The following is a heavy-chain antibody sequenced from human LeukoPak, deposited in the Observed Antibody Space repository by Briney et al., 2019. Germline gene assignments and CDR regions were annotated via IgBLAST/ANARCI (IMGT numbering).Heavy chain of an antibody. J-gene: IGHJ4*02. CDR2: INVDGSST. V-gene: IGHV3-74*01. D-gene: IGHD2-2*01. CDR3: AKGSTTSRPYYFDY. CDR1: GFTFGSYW. Sequence: GGSLRLSCAASGFTFGSYWMHWVRQAPGKGLVWVSHINVDGSSTTYADSVKGRFTISRDNSKNTLYLQMDSLRTEDTAVYFCAKGSTTSRPYYFDYWGQGTLVTVSS.